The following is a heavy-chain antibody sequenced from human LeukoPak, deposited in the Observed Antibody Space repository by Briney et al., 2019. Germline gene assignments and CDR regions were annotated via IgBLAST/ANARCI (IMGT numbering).Heavy chain of an antibody. CDR1: GFSFSGHW. V-gene: IGHV3-74*01. CDR2: ISPTGSTT. CDR3: ARFRTWGDKAFDY. Sequence: GGSLRLSCTASGFSFSGHWMHWARQLPGKGLVWVSRISPTGSTTSYADSVKGRFTVSRDSAKNSLYLQMNSLRAEDTAVYYCARFRTWGDKAFDYWGQGTLVTVSS. D-gene: IGHD2-21*02. J-gene: IGHJ4*02.